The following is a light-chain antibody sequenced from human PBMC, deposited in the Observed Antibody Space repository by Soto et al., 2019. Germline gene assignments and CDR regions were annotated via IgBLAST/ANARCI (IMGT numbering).Light chain of an antibody. CDR2: DAS. J-gene: IGKJ1*01. CDR1: QSVSRY. V-gene: IGKV3-11*01. CDR3: QQRSNWPRP. Sequence: EIVLTQSPATLSLSPGERATLSCRASQSVSRYFAWYQQKPGQAPRLLIYDASNRAPGIPARFSGSGSGTAFTLTISSLEPEDFAVYYCQQRSNWPRPFGQGPRVEI.